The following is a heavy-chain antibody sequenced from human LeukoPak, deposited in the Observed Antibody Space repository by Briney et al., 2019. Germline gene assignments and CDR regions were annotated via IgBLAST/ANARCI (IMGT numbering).Heavy chain of an antibody. CDR3: ARRSSSSGFGFDY. J-gene: IGHJ4*02. CDR2: IYTSGST. D-gene: IGHD3-10*01. V-gene: IGHV4-4*09. Sequence: PSETLSLTCTVSGDSISSDYWSWIRQPTGKGLEWIGYIYTSGSTNYNPSLKSRVTISVDTSKNQFSLKLRSVTAADTAVYYCARRSSSSGFGFDYWGQGTLVTVSS. CDR1: GDSISSDY.